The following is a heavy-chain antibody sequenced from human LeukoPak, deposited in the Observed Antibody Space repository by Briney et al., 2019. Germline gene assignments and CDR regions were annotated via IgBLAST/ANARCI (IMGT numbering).Heavy chain of an antibody. CDR1: GFTFSNYA. V-gene: IGHV3-23*01. D-gene: IGHD3/OR15-3a*01. J-gene: IGHJ4*02. Sequence: PGGSLRLSCAASGFTFSNYAMSWVRQAPGKGLEWVSAISGNDGSTYYADSVKGRFTISRDNSKNSLYLQMHSLRAADTAVYYGRRGRVIGKGDYWGQGTLVTVSS. CDR3: RRGRVIGKGDY. CDR2: ISGNDGST.